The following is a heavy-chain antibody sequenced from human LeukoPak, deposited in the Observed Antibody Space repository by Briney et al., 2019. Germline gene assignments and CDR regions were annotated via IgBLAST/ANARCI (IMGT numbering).Heavy chain of an antibody. CDR3: ARVEHYSNPFDY. D-gene: IGHD4-11*01. CDR1: GFTFSDYY. CDR2: IRGDSSRT. V-gene: IGHV3-11*06. J-gene: IGHJ4*02. Sequence: PGGSLRLSCAASGFTFSDYYMSWIRQAPGKGLEWISYIRGDSSRTDYADSVKGRFTISRDNAKKSLYLQINSPKVEDTAVYYCARVEHYSNPFDYWGQGTLVTVSS.